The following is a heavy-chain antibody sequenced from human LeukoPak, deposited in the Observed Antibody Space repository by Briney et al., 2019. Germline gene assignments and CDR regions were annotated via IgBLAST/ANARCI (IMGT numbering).Heavy chain of an antibody. D-gene: IGHD3-22*01. CDR1: GFTFSTYS. J-gene: IGHJ5*02. Sequence: GGSLRLSCVASGFTFSTYSMNWIRQAPGKGLEWVSYITRSSRTIYYADSVKGRFTISRDNAKNTLNLQMNSLRAEDTAVYYCARDLGQYYDTSDNWFDPWGQGTPVTVSS. V-gene: IGHV3-48*04. CDR3: ARDLGQYYDTSDNWFDP. CDR2: ITRSSRTI.